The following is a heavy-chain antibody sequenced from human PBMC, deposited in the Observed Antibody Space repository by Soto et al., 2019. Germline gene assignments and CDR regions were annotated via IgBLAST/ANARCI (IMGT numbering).Heavy chain of an antibody. D-gene: IGHD2-8*01. V-gene: IGHV3-23*01. J-gene: IGHJ6*04. CDR2: ISGSGGST. CDR3: AKGQDILLMVYAIPPLDV. CDR1: GFTFSSYA. Sequence: EVQLLESGGGLVQPGGSLRLSCAASGFTFSSYAMSWVRQAPGKGLEWVSAISGSGGSTYYADSVKGRFTISRDNSKNTLYLQMNSLRAEDTAVYYCAKGQDILLMVYAIPPLDVWGKGTTVTVSS.